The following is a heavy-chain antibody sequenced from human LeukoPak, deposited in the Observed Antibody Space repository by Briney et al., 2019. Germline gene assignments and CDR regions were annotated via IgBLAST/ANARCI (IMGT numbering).Heavy chain of an antibody. J-gene: IGHJ4*02. Sequence: GGSLRLSCAASGFTFSSYAMHWVRQAPGKGLEWVSAISGSGSSTYYADSVKGRFTISRDNSKNTLYLQMNSLRAEDTAVYYCARDRGGIAAADSYYFDYWGQGTLVTVSS. CDR1: GFTFSSYA. CDR3: ARDRGGIAAADSYYFDY. V-gene: IGHV3-23*01. D-gene: IGHD6-13*01. CDR2: ISGSGSST.